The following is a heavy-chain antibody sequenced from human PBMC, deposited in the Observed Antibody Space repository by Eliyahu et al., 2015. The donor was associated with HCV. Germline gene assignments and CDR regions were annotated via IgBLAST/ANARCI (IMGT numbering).Heavy chain of an antibody. CDR1: GFXFSSYG. Sequence: QVQLVESGGGVVQPGRSLRLXXAASGFXFSSYGMHWVRQAPGKGLEWVAVIWYDGSNKYYADSVKGRFTISRDNSKNTLYLQMNSLRAEDTAVYYCARDKGGVDYWGQGTLVTVSS. J-gene: IGHJ4*02. CDR3: ARDKGGVDY. V-gene: IGHV3-33*01. CDR2: IWYDGSNK. D-gene: IGHD2-15*01.